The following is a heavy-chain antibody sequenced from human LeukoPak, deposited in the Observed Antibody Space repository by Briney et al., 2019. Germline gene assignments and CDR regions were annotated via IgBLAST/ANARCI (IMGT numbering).Heavy chain of an antibody. CDR2: IRRQAYGGTT. V-gene: IGHV3-49*04. D-gene: IGHD2-2*01. CDR1: GFTFGDFA. CDR3: TRSVGKLGYCDTSSCYAGAFDT. J-gene: IGHJ4*02. Sequence: GGSLRLSCTGSGFTFGDFALGWVRQAPGKGLQWLGFIRRQAYGGTTEYAASLKARFTISRDDSRGIAYLQMNGLRVDDTAVYFCTRSVGKLGYCDTSSCYAGAFDTWGQGALVTVS.